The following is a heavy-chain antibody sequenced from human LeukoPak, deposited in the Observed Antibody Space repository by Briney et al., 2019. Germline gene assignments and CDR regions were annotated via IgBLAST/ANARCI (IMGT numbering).Heavy chain of an antibody. J-gene: IGHJ3*01. CDR1: GGTFSSYA. CDR3: VTSTRGSGTHWVSRPRPFDV. D-gene: IGHD3-10*01. Sequence: SVKVSCKASGGTFSSYAISWVRQAPGQGLEWMGGIIPIFGTANYAQKFQGRLTIRADKTTSTAYMELSSLRSEDTAIYYCVTSTRGSGTHWVSRPRPFDVWGQGTMVSVSS. CDR2: IIPIFGTA. V-gene: IGHV1-69*06.